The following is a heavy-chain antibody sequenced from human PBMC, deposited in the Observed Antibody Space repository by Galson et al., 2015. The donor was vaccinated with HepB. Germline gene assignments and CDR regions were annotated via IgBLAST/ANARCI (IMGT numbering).Heavy chain of an antibody. Sequence: SVKVSCKVSGYTLTELSMHWVRQAPGKGLEWMGGFDPEDGETIYAQKFQGRVTMTEDTSTDTAYMELSSLRSEDTAVYYCATAYRHYYDSSGYQMGYWGQGTLVTVSS. J-gene: IGHJ4*02. CDR1: GYTLTELS. V-gene: IGHV1-24*01. D-gene: IGHD3-22*01. CDR2: FDPEDGET. CDR3: ATAYRHYYDSSGYQMGY.